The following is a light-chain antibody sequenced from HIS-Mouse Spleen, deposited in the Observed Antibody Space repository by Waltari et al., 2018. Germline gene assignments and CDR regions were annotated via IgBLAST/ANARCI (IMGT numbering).Light chain of an antibody. J-gene: IGLJ3*02. CDR2: RNN. Sequence: QSVLTHPPSASGSPGQRVTISCSGRSSNIGSNYVYWYQQLPGTAPKPLIYRNNQRPSGVPDRFSGSKSGTSASLAISGLRSEDEADYYCAAWDDSLSGPVFGGGTKLTVL. CDR1: SSNIGSNY. V-gene: IGLV1-47*01. CDR3: AAWDDSLSGPV.